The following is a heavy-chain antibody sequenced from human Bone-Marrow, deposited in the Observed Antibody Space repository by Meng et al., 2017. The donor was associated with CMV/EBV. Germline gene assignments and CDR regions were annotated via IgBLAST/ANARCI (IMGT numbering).Heavy chain of an antibody. Sequence: GESLKISFAASGFTFSSYSMNWVRQAPGKGLEWVSYISSGSNTIYYADSVKGRFTVSRDNAKNSLYLQTNSLRAEDTGVYYCARGGGRYSGDYWGQGTLVTVSS. CDR2: ISSGSNTI. CDR1: GFTFSSYS. CDR3: ARGGGRYSGDY. D-gene: IGHD1-26*01. V-gene: IGHV3-48*04. J-gene: IGHJ4*02.